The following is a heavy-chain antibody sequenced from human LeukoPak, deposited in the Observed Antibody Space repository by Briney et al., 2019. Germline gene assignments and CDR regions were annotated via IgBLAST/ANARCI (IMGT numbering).Heavy chain of an antibody. J-gene: IGHJ6*02. CDR1: GGSFSGYY. D-gene: IGHD1-26*01. V-gene: IGHV4-34*01. Sequence: PSETLSLTCAVYGGSFSGYYWSWIRQLPGKGLEWIGEINHSGSTNYNPSLKSRVTISVDTSKNQFSLKLSSVTAADTAVYYCASVGLTAPSDVWGQGTTVTVSS. CDR2: INHSGST. CDR3: ASVGLTAPSDV.